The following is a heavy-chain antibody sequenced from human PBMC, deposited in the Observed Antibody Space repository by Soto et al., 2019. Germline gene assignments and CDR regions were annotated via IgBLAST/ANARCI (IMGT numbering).Heavy chain of an antibody. D-gene: IGHD4-17*01. J-gene: IGHJ5*02. Sequence: ASVKVSCRASGYTFTSYGISWVRQATGQGLEWMGWISAYNGNTNYAQKLQGRVTMTTDTSTSTAYMELRSLRSDDTAVYYCARLVARDYRPNWFDPWGQGTLVTVSP. CDR2: ISAYNGNT. V-gene: IGHV1-18*01. CDR1: GYTFTSYG. CDR3: ARLVARDYRPNWFDP.